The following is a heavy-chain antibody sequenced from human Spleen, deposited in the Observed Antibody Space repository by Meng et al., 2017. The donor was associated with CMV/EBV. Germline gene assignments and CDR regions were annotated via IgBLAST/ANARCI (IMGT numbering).Heavy chain of an antibody. J-gene: IGHJ3*02. CDR2: ISWNSGSI. CDR1: GFTFDDYA. D-gene: IGHD6-13*01. V-gene: IGHV3-9*01. CDR3: AKDLLGSSWYGDAFDI. Sequence: SLKISCAASGFTFDDYAMHWVRQAPGKGLEWVSGISWNSGSIGYADSVKGRFTISRDNVKNSMYLQMNSLRAEDTALYYCAKDLLGSSWYGDAFDIWGQGTMDTVSS.